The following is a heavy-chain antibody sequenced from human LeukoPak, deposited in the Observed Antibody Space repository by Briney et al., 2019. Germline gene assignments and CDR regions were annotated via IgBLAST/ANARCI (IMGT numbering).Heavy chain of an antibody. J-gene: IGHJ4*02. CDR3: ARERGDYDGVFDY. V-gene: IGHV3-30-3*01. Sequence: GGSLRLSCAASGFTFSSYAMHWVRQAPGKGLEWVAVISYDGSNKYYADSVKGRFTISRDNSKNTLYLQMNSLRAEDTAVYYCARERGDYDGVFDYWGQGTLVTVSS. CDR2: ISYDGSNK. CDR1: GFTFSSYA. D-gene: IGHD4-17*01.